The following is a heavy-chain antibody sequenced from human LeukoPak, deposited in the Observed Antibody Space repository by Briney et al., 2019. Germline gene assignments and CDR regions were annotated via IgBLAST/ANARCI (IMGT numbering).Heavy chain of an antibody. Sequence: TSETLSLTCTVSGGSISSYYWSWIRQPPGKGLEWIGYIYYSGSTNYNPSLKSRVTISVDTSKNQFSLKLSSVTAADTAVYYCAREHYGDYRIDYWGQGTLVTVSS. CDR2: IYYSGST. J-gene: IGHJ4*02. CDR1: GGSISSYY. CDR3: AREHYGDYRIDY. D-gene: IGHD4-17*01. V-gene: IGHV4-59*12.